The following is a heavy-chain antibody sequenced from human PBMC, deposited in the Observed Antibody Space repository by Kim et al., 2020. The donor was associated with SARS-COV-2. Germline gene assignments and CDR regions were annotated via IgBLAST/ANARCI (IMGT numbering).Heavy chain of an antibody. V-gene: IGHV3-74*01. J-gene: IGHJ4*02. CDR3: TTELSRGHS. Sequence: GGSLRLSCAASGLTFSNYWMHWVRQTQGMGLMWVSRISRDGSDTRYADSVKGRFTISRDNAKNTVYLQMNSLRAEDTAVYYCTTELSRGHSWGQGTLVTV. D-gene: IGHD3-10*01. CDR2: ISRDGSDT. CDR1: GLTFSNYW.